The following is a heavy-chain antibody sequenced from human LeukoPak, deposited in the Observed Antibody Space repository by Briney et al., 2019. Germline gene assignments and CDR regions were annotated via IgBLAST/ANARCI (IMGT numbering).Heavy chain of an antibody. CDR3: AGAPVNPIAAAGTGGRNWFDP. CDR1: GGSFSGYY. D-gene: IGHD6-13*01. CDR2: INHSGST. Sequence: SETLSLTCAVCGGSFSGYYWSWIRQPPGEGLEWIGEINHSGSTNYNPSLKSRVTISVDTSKNQFSLKLSSVTAADTAVYYCAGAPVNPIAAAGTGGRNWFDPWGQGTLVTVSS. V-gene: IGHV4-34*01. J-gene: IGHJ5*02.